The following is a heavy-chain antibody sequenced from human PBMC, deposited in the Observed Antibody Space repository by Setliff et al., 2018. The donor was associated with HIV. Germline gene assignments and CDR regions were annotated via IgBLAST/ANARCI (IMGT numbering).Heavy chain of an antibody. CDR1: GFPVSYYI. J-gene: IGHJ3*02. Sequence: GGSLRLSCAASGFPVSYYIMNWVRQAPGKGLEWVSFISRSNSYIYYADSVKGRFTISRDNAKNSLYLQMNSLRAEDTAVYYCARATAAWDDAFDIWGLGTMVTVSS. D-gene: IGHD6-13*01. CDR3: ARATAAWDDAFDI. CDR2: ISRSNSYI. V-gene: IGHV3-21*01.